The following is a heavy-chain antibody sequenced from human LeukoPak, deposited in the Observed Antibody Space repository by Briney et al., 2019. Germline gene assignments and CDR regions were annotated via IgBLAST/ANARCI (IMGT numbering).Heavy chain of an antibody. J-gene: IGHJ4*02. CDR1: GGSFSGYY. V-gene: IGHV4-34*01. D-gene: IGHD3-22*01. Sequence: PSDTLSLTCAVYGGSFSGYYWSWIPQPPGKGLEWIGEINHSGSTNYNPSLKSRVTISVDTSKNQFSLKLSSVTAADTAVYYCARVSYYDSSGNRGAFDYWGQGTLVTVSS. CDR3: ARVSYYDSSGNRGAFDY. CDR2: INHSGST.